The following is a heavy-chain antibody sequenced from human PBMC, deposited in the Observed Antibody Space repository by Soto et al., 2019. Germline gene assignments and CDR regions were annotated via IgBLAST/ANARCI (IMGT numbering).Heavy chain of an antibody. CDR3: ARALSPARGYSYGHPNIPYYFDY. D-gene: IGHD5-18*01. Sequence: SETLSLTCTVSGGSISSYYWSWIRQPPGKGLEWIGYIYYSGSTNYNPSLKSRVTISVDTSKNQFSLKLSSVTAADTAVYYCARALSPARGYSYGHPNIPYYFDYWGQGTLVTVS. CDR1: GGSISSYY. J-gene: IGHJ4*02. CDR2: IYYSGST. V-gene: IGHV4-59*01.